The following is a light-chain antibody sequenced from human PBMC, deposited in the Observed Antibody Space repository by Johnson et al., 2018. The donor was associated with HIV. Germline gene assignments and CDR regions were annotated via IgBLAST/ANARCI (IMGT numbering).Light chain of an antibody. V-gene: IGLV1-44*01. Sequence: QSVLTQPPSASGTPGQRVTISCSGSSSNIGSNTVNWYQQLPGTAPKLLIYRNNQRPSGVPDRFSGSKSGPSASLAISGLQAEDEAEYYCAAWDDSLNGRYVFGTWTKVTVL. J-gene: IGLJ1*01. CDR3: AAWDDSLNGRYV. CDR1: SSNIGSNT. CDR2: RNN.